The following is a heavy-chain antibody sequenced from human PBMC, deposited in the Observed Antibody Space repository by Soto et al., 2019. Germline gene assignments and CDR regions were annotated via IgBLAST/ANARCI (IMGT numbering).Heavy chain of an antibody. CDR1: GGSFSGYY. Sequence: QVQLQQWGAGLLKPSETLSLTCAMSGGSFSGYYWSWIRQPPGKGLEWIGEINHDGITNYNPSLKSRVTISLDTSKNQFSLKRTSVTAADTAVYYCAGRYCTGGSCYRPWGQGTLVTVSS. CDR2: INHDGIT. V-gene: IGHV4-34*01. CDR3: AGRYCTGGSCYRP. J-gene: IGHJ4*02. D-gene: IGHD2-15*01.